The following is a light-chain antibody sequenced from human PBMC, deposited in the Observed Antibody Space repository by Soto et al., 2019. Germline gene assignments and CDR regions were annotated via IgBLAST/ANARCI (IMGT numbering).Light chain of an antibody. Sequence: QSVLTQPASVSGSPGQTVIISCTGTSSDIGGSNSVSWYQQHPGRAPKLILFDVSTRPSKIPDRFSGSKSDNTASLTISGLQADDEADYYYSSYSTSSTLVLFGGGTKLTVL. J-gene: IGLJ2*01. CDR3: SSYSTSSTLVL. CDR1: SSDIGGSNS. V-gene: IGLV2-14*03. CDR2: DVS.